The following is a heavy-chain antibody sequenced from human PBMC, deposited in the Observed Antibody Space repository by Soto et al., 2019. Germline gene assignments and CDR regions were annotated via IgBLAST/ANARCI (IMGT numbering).Heavy chain of an antibody. CDR1: GGTFSSYT. V-gene: IGHV1-69*02. Sequence: QVQLVQSGAEVKTPGSSVKVSCKASGGTFSSYTISGVRQAPGQGLEWMGRIIPILGIANSAQQFQGRVTITADKSTSTAYMELSSLRSEDTAVYYCLNIPHYWGQGTLVTVSS. J-gene: IGHJ4*02. CDR2: IIPILGIA. CDR3: LNIPHY.